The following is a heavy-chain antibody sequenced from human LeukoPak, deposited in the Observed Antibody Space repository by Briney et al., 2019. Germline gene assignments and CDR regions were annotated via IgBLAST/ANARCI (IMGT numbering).Heavy chain of an antibody. D-gene: IGHD6-13*01. J-gene: IGHJ5*02. V-gene: IGHV4-39*07. CDR3: ASATPAAAGTGWFDP. CDR2: IYYSGST. CDR1: GVSISSSSYY. Sequence: SETLSLTCTVSGVSISSSSYYWGWIRQPPGKGLEWIGSIYYSGSTYYNPSLKSRVTISVDTSKDQFSLKLSSVTAADTAVYYCASATPAAAGTGWFDPWGQGTLVTVSS.